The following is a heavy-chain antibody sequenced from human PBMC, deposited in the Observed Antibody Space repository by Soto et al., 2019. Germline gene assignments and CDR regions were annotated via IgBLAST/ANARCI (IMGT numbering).Heavy chain of an antibody. CDR1: GFTFSSYA. CDR2: ISGSGGST. Sequence: EVQLLESGGGLVQPGGSLRLSCAASGFTFSSYAMSWVRQAPGKGLEWVSAISGSGGSTYYADSVKGQFTISRDNSKNTLYLQMNSLRAEDTAVYYCAKAGSGSGWPGGGAFDYWGQGTLVTVSS. D-gene: IGHD6-19*01. CDR3: AKAGSGSGWPGGGAFDY. V-gene: IGHV3-23*01. J-gene: IGHJ4*02.